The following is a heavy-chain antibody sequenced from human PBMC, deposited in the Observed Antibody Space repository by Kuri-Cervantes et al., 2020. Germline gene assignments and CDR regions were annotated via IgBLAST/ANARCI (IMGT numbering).Heavy chain of an antibody. V-gene: IGHV1-46*01. J-gene: IGHJ4*02. Sequence: ASVKVSCKASGYSFTSYYMHWVRQAPGQGLEWMGIINPSGGSTSYAQKFQGIVTMTRDTSTSTAYMELSSLRSEDTAVYYCAREPNPPYSSGWYSGDGDYWGQGTLVTVSS. CDR2: INPSGGST. CDR1: GYSFTSYY. D-gene: IGHD6-19*01. CDR3: AREPNPPYSSGWYSGDGDY.